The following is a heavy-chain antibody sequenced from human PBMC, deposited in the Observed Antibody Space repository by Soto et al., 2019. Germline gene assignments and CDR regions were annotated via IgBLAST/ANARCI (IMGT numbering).Heavy chain of an antibody. D-gene: IGHD2-21*02. J-gene: IGHJ3*02. CDR3: ARGDKGAFDM. Sequence: EVQLVESGRGLVQPGGSLRLSCAASGFTFSYYWMHWVRQAPGQGLVWVSRIHSDGSSTTYADSVKGRFTISRDNAKNTLYLQMNSLRAEDTAVYYCARGDKGAFDMWGQGTMVSVSS. CDR1: GFTFSYYW. CDR2: IHSDGSST. V-gene: IGHV3-74*01.